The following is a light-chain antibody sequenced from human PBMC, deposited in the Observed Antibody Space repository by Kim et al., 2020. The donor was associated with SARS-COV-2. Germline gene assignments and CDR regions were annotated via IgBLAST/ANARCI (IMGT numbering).Light chain of an antibody. CDR3: QQCRTTPRT. Sequence: SPGERATHCCKARQRVSTAYLVGYKQKVGHAPRHILCATSGRAKGVPDRFRGRGCETEFSVTISGLGREDCAVYYCQQCRTTPRTFGGGTKGDSK. CDR1: QRVSTAY. CDR2: ATS. J-gene: IGKJ4*01. V-gene: IGKV3D-20*02.